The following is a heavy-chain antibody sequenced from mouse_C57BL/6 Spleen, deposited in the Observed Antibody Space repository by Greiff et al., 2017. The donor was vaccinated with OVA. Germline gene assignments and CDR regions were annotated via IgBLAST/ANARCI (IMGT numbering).Heavy chain of an antibody. CDR1: GYTFTSYW. V-gene: IGHV1-61*01. D-gene: IGHD2-3*01. Sequence: QVQLKQPGAELVRPGSSVKLSCKASGYTFTSYWMDWVKQRPGQGLEWIGNIYPSDSETHYNQKFKAKATLTVDKSSSTAYMQLSSLTSEDSAVYYCARGNDGYYDYWGQGTTLTVSS. CDR2: IYPSDSET. J-gene: IGHJ2*01. CDR3: ARGNDGYYDY.